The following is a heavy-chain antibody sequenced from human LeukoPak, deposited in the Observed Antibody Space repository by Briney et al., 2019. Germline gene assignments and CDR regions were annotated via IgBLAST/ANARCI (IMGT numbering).Heavy chain of an antibody. D-gene: IGHD2-21*02. CDR2: INQDGSEK. V-gene: IGHV3-7*01. CDR1: GFTNNNFW. CDR3: AGGDVTFYFDF. J-gene: IGHJ4*02. Sequence: GGSLRLPCAASGFTNNNFWMTWVRQAPGKGLEWVANINQDGSEKFLLDSVKGRFTISRDTAENSISLQMNSLREDDTAVYYCAGGDVTFYFDFWGQGTLVTVSS.